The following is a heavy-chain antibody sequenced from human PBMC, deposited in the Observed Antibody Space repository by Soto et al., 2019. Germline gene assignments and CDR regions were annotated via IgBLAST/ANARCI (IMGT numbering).Heavy chain of an antibody. CDR1: GDTVISHY. J-gene: IGHJ5*02. D-gene: IGHD3-9*01. CDR2: MHYTGFS. CDR3: ARQMRGPIPYFGWLSPVTS. V-gene: IGHV4-59*08. Sequence: LETLSHTCSVSGDTVISHYLTWIRQSPEKGLEWIGYMHYTGFSHYNPSLKSRLTISVDRSKNQFSMRLTSVTAADAAVYFCARQMRGPIPYFGWLSPVTSWGQGTQVTVSS.